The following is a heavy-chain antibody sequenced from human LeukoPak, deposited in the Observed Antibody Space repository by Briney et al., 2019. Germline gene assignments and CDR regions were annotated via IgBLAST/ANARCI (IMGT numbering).Heavy chain of an antibody. CDR1: GGSISSYY. CDR2: IYYSGST. V-gene: IGHV4-59*01. J-gene: IGHJ6*03. Sequence: PSETLSLTCTVSGGSISSYYWSWIRQPPGKGLEWIGYIYYSGSTNYNPSLKSRVTISVDTSKNQFSLKLSSVTAADMAVYYCARVPGGYYYYMDVWGKGTTVTISS. D-gene: IGHD3-16*01. CDR3: ARVPGGYYYYMDV.